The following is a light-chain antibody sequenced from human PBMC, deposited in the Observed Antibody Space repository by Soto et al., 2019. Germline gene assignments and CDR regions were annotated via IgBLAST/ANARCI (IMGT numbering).Light chain of an antibody. CDR3: QYYGSSPSLIT. J-gene: IGKJ5*01. CDR2: AAS. Sequence: EIELTQSPGTLYLSPGERATLSCRASQSVNSNYLAWYQQRPGQAPSLLIYAASSRATGIPDRFSGGGFGTDFTLTISSLEPADFAVYYCQYYGSSPSLITFGQGTRLEIK. CDR1: QSVNSNY. V-gene: IGKV3-20*01.